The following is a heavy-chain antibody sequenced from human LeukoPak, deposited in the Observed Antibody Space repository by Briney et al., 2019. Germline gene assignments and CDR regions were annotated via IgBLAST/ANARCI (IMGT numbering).Heavy chain of an antibody. CDR2: IYYSGST. CDR3: ARDESVGATPYFDY. D-gene: IGHD1-26*01. J-gene: IGHJ4*02. CDR1: GGSISSSSYY. V-gene: IGHV4-39*07. Sequence: SETLSLTCTVSGGSISSSSYYWGWIRQPPGKGLEWIGSIYYSGSTYYNPSLKSRVTISVDTSKNQFSLKLSSVTAADTAVYYCARDESVGATPYFDYWGQGTLVTVSS.